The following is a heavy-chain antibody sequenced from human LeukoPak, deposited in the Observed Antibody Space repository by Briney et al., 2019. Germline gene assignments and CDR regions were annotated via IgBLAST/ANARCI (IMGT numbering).Heavy chain of an antibody. J-gene: IGHJ4*02. D-gene: IGHD2-21*01. V-gene: IGHV3-66*02. Sequence: GGSLRLSCAASGFTLSSNYMSWVRQAPGKGLEWVSVIYIGGSTYYPDSVTGGFTISRDNSKSTRYLQMNSLRAEDTAVYYCARALSLRAHFDYWGQGTLVTVSS. CDR3: ARALSLRAHFDY. CDR1: GFTLSSNY. CDR2: IYIGGST.